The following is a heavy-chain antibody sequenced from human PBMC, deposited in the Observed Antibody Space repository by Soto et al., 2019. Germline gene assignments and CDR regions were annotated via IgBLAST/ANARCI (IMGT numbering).Heavy chain of an antibody. V-gene: IGHV3-30*18. Sequence: GGSLRLSCVASGFTFSSYGMHWVRQAPGKGLEWVAVISYDGSNKYYADSVKGRFTISRDNSKNTLYLQMNSLRAEDTAVYYCAKDATHLDYYYMDVWGKGTTVTVSS. CDR1: GFTFSSYG. D-gene: IGHD2-15*01. J-gene: IGHJ6*03. CDR2: ISYDGSNK. CDR3: AKDATHLDYYYMDV.